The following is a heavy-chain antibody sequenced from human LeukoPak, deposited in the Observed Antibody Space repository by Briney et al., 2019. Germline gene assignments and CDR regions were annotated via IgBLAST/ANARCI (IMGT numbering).Heavy chain of an antibody. CDR1: GYTFTGYY. J-gene: IGHJ5*02. CDR3: ARIVNWNDRWFDP. CDR2: MNPNSGNT. Sequence: ASVKVSCKASGYTFTGYYMHWVRQAPGQGLEWMGWMNPNSGNTGYAQKFQGRVTMTRNTSISTAYMELSSLRSEDTAVYYCARIVNWNDRWFDPWGQGTLVTVSS. D-gene: IGHD1-1*01. V-gene: IGHV1-8*02.